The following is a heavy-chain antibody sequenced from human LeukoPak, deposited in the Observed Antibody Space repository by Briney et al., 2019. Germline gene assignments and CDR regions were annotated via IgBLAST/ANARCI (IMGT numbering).Heavy chain of an antibody. CDR3: ARTRRDAFDI. Sequence: SGPTLVKPTQTLTLTCTFSTFSLSTSGVGVGWIRQPPGKALEWLALNYWNDDKSYSPSLKSRLTITKDTSKNQVVLTMTNMDPVDTATYYCARTRRDAFDIWGQGTMVAVSS. CDR2: NYWNDDK. CDR1: TFSLSTSGVG. J-gene: IGHJ3*02. V-gene: IGHV2-5*01.